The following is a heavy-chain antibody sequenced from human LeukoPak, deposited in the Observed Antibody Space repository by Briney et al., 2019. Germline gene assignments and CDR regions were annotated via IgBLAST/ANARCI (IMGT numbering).Heavy chain of an antibody. CDR2: IDPSDSYT. V-gene: IGHV5-10-1*01. Sequence: GESLKISCKGSGNSFTSYWINWVRQMPGKGLEWMGRIDPSDSYTNYSPSFQGHVTISADKSISTAYLQWSSLKASDTAMYYCARHKDYGGNSGLTDYWGQGTLVTVSS. CDR1: GNSFTSYW. D-gene: IGHD4-23*01. J-gene: IGHJ4*02. CDR3: ARHKDYGGNSGLTDY.